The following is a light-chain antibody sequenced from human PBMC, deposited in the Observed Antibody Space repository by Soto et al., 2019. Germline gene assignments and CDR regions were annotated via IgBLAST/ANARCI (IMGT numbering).Light chain of an antibody. J-gene: IGKJ1*01. Sequence: DIQMTQSPSSLSASVGDRVAITCRASQGIANNLAWYQHKPGRVPDLLIYAASSLQSGVPSRFSGSTSVTEFTITISSLQPDDVATYYCQQYKSSPRTFGQGTKVEIK. V-gene: IGKV1-27*01. CDR1: QGIANN. CDR2: AAS. CDR3: QQYKSSPRT.